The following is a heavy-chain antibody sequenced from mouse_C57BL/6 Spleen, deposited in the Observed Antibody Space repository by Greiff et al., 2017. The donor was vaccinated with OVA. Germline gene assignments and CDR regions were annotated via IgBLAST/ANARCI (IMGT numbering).Heavy chain of an antibody. CDR2: IHPSDSDT. CDR1: GYTFTSYW. D-gene: IGHD2-3*01. CDR3: AMEGYDDGYTYYAMDY. J-gene: IGHJ4*01. V-gene: IGHV1-74*01. Sequence: QVQLQQPGAELVKPGASVKVSCKASGYTFTSYWMHWVKQRPGQGLEWIGRIHPSDSDTNYTQKFKGKATLTVDKSSSTAYMQLSSLTSEDSAVDYCAMEGYDDGYTYYAMDYWGQGTSVTVSS.